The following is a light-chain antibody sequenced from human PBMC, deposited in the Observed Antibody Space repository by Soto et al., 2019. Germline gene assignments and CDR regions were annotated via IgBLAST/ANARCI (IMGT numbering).Light chain of an antibody. CDR3: SSYTSSSTVV. Sequence: QSALTQPASVSGSPGQSITISCTGTSSDVGGYNYVSWYQQHPGKAPKLMIYEVSNRPSGVSNRFSGSKSGNTASLTISGLQAEDAADYYSSSYTSSSTVVFGGGTKLTVL. CDR1: SSDVGGYNY. V-gene: IGLV2-14*01. J-gene: IGLJ2*01. CDR2: EVS.